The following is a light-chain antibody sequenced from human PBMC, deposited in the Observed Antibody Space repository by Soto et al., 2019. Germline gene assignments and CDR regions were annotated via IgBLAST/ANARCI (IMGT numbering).Light chain of an antibody. CDR3: QQYNNWPLT. Sequence: EIVMTQSPATLSVSPGERATLSCRASQSVNNNLAWYQQKPGQAPRLLIYGASARATGIPARFSGSGSGTEFTLTISSLQSEDFAVYYCQQYNNWPLTFCGGTKVEIK. CDR1: QSVNNN. CDR2: GAS. J-gene: IGKJ4*01. V-gene: IGKV3-15*01.